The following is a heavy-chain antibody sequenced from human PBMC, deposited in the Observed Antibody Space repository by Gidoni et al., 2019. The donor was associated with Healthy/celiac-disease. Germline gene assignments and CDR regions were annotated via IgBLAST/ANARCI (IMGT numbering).Heavy chain of an antibody. D-gene: IGHD2-21*01. CDR2: MNPNSGNT. CDR3: ALSRAYCGGDCYQY. J-gene: IGHJ4*02. Sequence: QVQLVQSGAEVKKPGASVKVSCKASGYTFTSYDINWVRQATGQGLEWMGWMNPNSGNTGYAQKFQGRVTMTRNTSISTAYMELSSLRSEDTAVYYCALSRAYCGGDCYQYWGQGTLVTVSS. CDR1: GYTFTSYD. V-gene: IGHV1-8*01.